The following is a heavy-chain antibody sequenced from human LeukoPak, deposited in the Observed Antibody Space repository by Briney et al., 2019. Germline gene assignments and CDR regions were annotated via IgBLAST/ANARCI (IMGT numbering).Heavy chain of an antibody. CDR3: ARPGTSWAFDY. CDR1: GFTFSTYW. V-gene: IGHV3-7*03. J-gene: IGHJ4*02. CDR2: IKEAGSGK. D-gene: IGHD6-13*01. Sequence: GGSLRLSCAASGFTFSTYWMSWVRQAPGKGLEWVASIKEAGSGKTYVDSVKGRFTISRDNAKNSLYLQMNSLRAEDTAVYYCARPGTSWAFDYWGQGTLVTVSS.